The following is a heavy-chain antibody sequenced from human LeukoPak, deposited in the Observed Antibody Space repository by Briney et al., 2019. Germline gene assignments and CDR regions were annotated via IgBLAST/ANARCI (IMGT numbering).Heavy chain of an antibody. CDR2: IYYSGST. V-gene: IGHV4-59*01. Sequence: SETLSLTCTVFGGSISSYYWSWIRQPPGKGLEWIAYIYYSGSTNYNPSLKSRVTISVDTSKNQFSLKLSSVTAADTAVYYCARGRLLDYWGQGTLVIVSS. CDR1: GGSISSYY. J-gene: IGHJ4*02. CDR3: ARGRLLDY.